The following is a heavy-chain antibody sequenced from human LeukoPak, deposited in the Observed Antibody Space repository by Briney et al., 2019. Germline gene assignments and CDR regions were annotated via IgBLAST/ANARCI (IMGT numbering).Heavy chain of an antibody. V-gene: IGHV1-3*03. Sequence: ASVKVSCKASGYTFTNYAMHWVRQAPGQRLEWMGWINAGNGNTKYSQEFQGRVTITRDTSASIAYMELSSLRYDDMDVYYCARGCSGGACYGYHLDPWGQGTLVTVSS. J-gene: IGHJ5*02. CDR2: INAGNGNT. D-gene: IGHD2-15*01. CDR1: GYTFTNYA. CDR3: ARGCSGGACYGYHLDP.